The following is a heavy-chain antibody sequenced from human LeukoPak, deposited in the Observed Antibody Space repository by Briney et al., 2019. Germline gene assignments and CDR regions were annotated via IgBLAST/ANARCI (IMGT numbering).Heavy chain of an antibody. V-gene: IGHV4-4*07. CDR1: GYSISSSYY. J-gene: IGHJ4*02. Sequence: SETLSLTCTVSGYSISSSYYWSWIRQPAGKGLEWIGRIYTSGGTNYNPSLKSRVTMSVDTSKNQFSLKLSSVTAADTAVYYCARDSGSGSYYKPFDYWGQGTLVTVSS. CDR3: ARDSGSGSYYKPFDY. CDR2: IYTSGGT. D-gene: IGHD3-10*01.